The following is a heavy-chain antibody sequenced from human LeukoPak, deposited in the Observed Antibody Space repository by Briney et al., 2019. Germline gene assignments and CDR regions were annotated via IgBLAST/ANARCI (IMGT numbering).Heavy chain of an antibody. V-gene: IGHV4-61*02. CDR2: IYTSGST. CDR3: ARCENYYGMDV. J-gene: IGHJ6*02. Sequence: KTSETLSLTCTVSGGSISSGSYYWSWIRQPAGKGLEWIGRIYTSGSTNYNPSLESRVTISVDTSKNQFSLKLSSVTAADTAVYYCARCENYYGMDVWGQGTTVTVSS. CDR1: GGSISSGSYY.